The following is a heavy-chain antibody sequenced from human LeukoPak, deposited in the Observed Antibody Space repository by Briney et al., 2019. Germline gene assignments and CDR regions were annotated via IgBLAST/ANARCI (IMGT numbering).Heavy chain of an antibody. CDR3: ARDPGDCSGGYCYACDY. D-gene: IGHD2-15*01. Sequence: FTFSRDNSKNTLYLQMNSLRAEDTAVYYCARDPGDCSGGYCYACDYWGQGTLVTVSS. J-gene: IGHJ4*02. V-gene: IGHV3-30*07.